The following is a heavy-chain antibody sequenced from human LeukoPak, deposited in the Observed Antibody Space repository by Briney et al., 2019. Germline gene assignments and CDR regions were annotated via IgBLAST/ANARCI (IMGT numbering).Heavy chain of an antibody. V-gene: IGHV3-23*01. Sequence: GGSLRLSCAASGFTFSSYAMSWVRQAPGKGLEWVSAISGSGGSTYYADSVKGRFTISRDNSKNTLYLQMNSLRAEDMAVYYCAMGDYDILTGYSRPLFDYWGQGTLVTVSS. J-gene: IGHJ4*02. CDR1: GFTFSSYA. CDR3: AMGDYDILTGYSRPLFDY. D-gene: IGHD3-9*01. CDR2: ISGSGGST.